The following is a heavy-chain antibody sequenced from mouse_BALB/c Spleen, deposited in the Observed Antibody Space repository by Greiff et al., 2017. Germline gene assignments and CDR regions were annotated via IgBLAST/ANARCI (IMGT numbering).Heavy chain of an antibody. D-gene: IGHD1-1*01. CDR3: AREGTVAWYFDV. Sequence: EVQRVESGGGLVKLGGSLKLSCAASGFTFSSYYMSWVRQTPEKRLELVAAINSNGGSTYYPDTVKGRFTISRDNAKNTLYLQMSSLKSEDTALYYCAREGTVAWYFDVWGAGTTVTVSS. CDR2: INSNGGST. J-gene: IGHJ1*01. CDR1: GFTFSSYY. V-gene: IGHV5-6-2*01.